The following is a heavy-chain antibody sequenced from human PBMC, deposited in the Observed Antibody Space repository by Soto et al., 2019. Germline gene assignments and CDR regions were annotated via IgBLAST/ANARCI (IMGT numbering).Heavy chain of an antibody. J-gene: IGHJ4*02. Sequence: QVQLVESGGGVVQPGRSLRLSCAASGFTFSSYGMHWVRQAPGKGLEWVAVISYDGSNKYYADSVKGRFTISRDNSKNTLYLQMNSLRAEDTAVYYCAKDTVYCGGDCYGMDYWGQGTLVTVSS. D-gene: IGHD2-21*02. CDR3: AKDTVYCGGDCYGMDY. CDR2: ISYDGSNK. CDR1: GFTFSSYG. V-gene: IGHV3-30*18.